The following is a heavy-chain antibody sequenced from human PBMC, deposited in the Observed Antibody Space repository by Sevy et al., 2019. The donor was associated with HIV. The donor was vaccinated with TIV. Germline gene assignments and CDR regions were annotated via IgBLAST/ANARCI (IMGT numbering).Heavy chain of an antibody. CDR3: VRDDRDGYFDY. CDR2: INSDSGGP. J-gene: IGHJ4*02. CDR1: GYTFTGYY. Sequence: ASVKVSCKASGYTFTGYYMHWVRQAPGQGLECMGWINSDSGGPNYAPQFQGRVTLTRDTSISTAYMELSRLKSDDTAVYYCVRDDRDGYFDYWGQGTLVTVSS. V-gene: IGHV1-2*02.